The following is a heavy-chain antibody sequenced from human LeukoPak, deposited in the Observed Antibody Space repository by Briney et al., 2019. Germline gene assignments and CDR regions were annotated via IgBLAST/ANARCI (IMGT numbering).Heavy chain of an antibody. CDR1: VYSFTDHY. D-gene: IGHD3-3*01. J-gene: IGHJ5*02. CDR2: INPNSGGT. CDR3: ARDYRGYFWSGFRFDP. V-gene: IGHV1-2*02. Sequence: ASVKVSCKASVYSFTDHYMHWVRQAPGQGLEWMGWINPNSGGTNYGQRFQGRVTMTRDTSISTVYMELSRLRSDDTAVYYCARDYRGYFWSGFRFDPWGQGTLVTVSS.